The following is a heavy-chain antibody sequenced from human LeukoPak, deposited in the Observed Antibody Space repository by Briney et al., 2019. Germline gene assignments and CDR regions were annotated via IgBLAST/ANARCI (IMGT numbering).Heavy chain of an antibody. J-gene: IGHJ4*02. CDR1: GFTFSFYG. CDR3: ARDQRATASTGSYFDY. D-gene: IGHD1-1*01. CDR2: VRSSSNYI. V-gene: IGHV3-21*01. Sequence: GRTLRLSRAASGFTFSFYGMNWVRHAPGKGQGCVSSVRSSSNYIHHADSLKGRFTISRDNAKTSLSLQMNSLRAEDTAVYYCARDQRATASTGSYFDYWGQGALVTVS.